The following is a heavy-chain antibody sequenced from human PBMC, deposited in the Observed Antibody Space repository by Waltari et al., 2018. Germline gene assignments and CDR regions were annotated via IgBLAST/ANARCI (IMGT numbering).Heavy chain of an antibody. Sequence: QVQLVQSGAEVKKPGASVKVSCNASGYTFSNVYMHWVRHAPGQGLEWMGIINPSGGSTSYAQKFQGRVTMTRDTATSTVYMELSSLRSEDTAVYYCVRSATTVVSPDYWGQGTLVTVSS. V-gene: IGHV1-46*01. D-gene: IGHD4-17*01. J-gene: IGHJ4*02. CDR1: GYTFSNVY. CDR2: INPSGGST. CDR3: VRSATTVVSPDY.